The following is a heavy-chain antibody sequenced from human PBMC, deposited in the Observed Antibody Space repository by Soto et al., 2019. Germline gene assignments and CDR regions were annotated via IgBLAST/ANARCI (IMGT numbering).Heavy chain of an antibody. CDR1: GFTFGSYA. CDR2: ISGSGGST. J-gene: IGHJ4*02. CDR3: AKDVDPEYYDFWSGSDY. Sequence: PGGSLRLSCAASGFTFGSYAMSWVGQAPGKGLEWVSAISGSGGSTYYADSVKGRFTISRDNSKNTLYLQMNSLRAEDTAVYYCAKDVDPEYYDFWSGSDYWGQGTLVTVSS. V-gene: IGHV3-23*01. D-gene: IGHD3-3*01.